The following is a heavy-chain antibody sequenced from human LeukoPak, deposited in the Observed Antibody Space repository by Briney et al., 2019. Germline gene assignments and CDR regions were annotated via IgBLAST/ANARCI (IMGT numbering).Heavy chain of an antibody. V-gene: IGHV4-34*01. CDR2: INHSGST. CDR3: ARRGGEGKIDY. Sequence: PSETLSLTCAVYGGSFSGYYWSWIRQPPGKGLEWIGEINHSGSTNYNPSLKSRVTISVDTSKNQFSLKLSSVTAADTAVYYCARRGGEGKIDYWGQGTLVTVSS. J-gene: IGHJ4*02. CDR1: GGSFSGYY. D-gene: IGHD6-25*01.